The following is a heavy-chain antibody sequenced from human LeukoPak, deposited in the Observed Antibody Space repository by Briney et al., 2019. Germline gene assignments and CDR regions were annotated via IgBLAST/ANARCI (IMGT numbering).Heavy chain of an antibody. Sequence: PGGSLRLSCEVSGITFIDAWMMWVRQAPGKGLEWVGRNKGNADGGTTDYAAPVRGRFTISRDDSKDTLYLQLNSLKTEDTAVYYCSAYRGGGHPIACYDYWGQGTLVTVSS. CDR3: SAYRGGGHPIACYDY. V-gene: IGHV3-15*07. J-gene: IGHJ4*02. D-gene: IGHD2-15*01. CDR2: NKGNADGGTT. CDR1: GITFIDAW.